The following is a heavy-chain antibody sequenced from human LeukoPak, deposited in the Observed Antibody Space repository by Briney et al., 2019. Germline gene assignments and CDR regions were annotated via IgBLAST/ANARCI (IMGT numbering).Heavy chain of an antibody. CDR2: IYTSGST. Sequence: SETLSLTCTVSGGSISSYYWSWIRQPAGKGLEWIGRIYTSGSTNYNPSLKSRVSMSVDTSKNQFSLKLSSVTAADTAVYYCASSANPTKFDYWGQGTLVTVSS. CDR1: GGSISSYY. V-gene: IGHV4-4*07. CDR3: ASSANPTKFDY. J-gene: IGHJ4*02. D-gene: IGHD6-25*01.